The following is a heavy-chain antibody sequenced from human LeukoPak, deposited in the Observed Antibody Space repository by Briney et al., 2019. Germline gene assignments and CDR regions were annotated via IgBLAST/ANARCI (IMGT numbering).Heavy chain of an antibody. Sequence: GGSLRLSCAASGFTFSSYGMHWVRQAPGKGLEWVAFIRYDGSNKYYADSVKGRFTISRDNAKNTLYLQMYSLRAEDTAVYYCARDLRTPSDTNIAIDYWGQGTLVTVSS. J-gene: IGHJ4*02. D-gene: IGHD4-23*01. CDR3: ARDLRTPSDTNIAIDY. V-gene: IGHV3-30*02. CDR2: IRYDGSNK. CDR1: GFTFSSYG.